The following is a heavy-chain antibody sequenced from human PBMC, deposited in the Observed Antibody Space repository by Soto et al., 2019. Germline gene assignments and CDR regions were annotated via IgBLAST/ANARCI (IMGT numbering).Heavy chain of an antibody. CDR3: ARVYSSGWYQGY. J-gene: IGHJ4*02. CDR1: GYTFTSYG. Sequence: ASVKVSCKASGYTFTSYGISWVRQAPGQGLEWMGWISAYSGNTNYAQKLQGRVTMTTDTSTSTAYMELRSLRSDDTAVYYCARVYSSGWYQGYWRQGTLVTVSS. D-gene: IGHD6-19*01. CDR2: ISAYSGNT. V-gene: IGHV1-18*01.